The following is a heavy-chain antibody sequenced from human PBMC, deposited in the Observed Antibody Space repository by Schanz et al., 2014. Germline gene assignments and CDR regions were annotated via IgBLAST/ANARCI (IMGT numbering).Heavy chain of an antibody. V-gene: IGHV1-46*01. D-gene: IGHD3-10*01. Sequence: QVQLVQSGAEVKKPGASVKVSCKASGYTFVSYSMHWVRQAPGQGLEWMGIINPSGGGTSYALRFQDRVTVTRDTSRSTVYMELTSLRFDDTAVYYCARAKRFGDMDVWGQGTTVTVSS. J-gene: IGHJ6*02. CDR1: GYTFVSYS. CDR3: ARAKRFGDMDV. CDR2: INPSGGGT.